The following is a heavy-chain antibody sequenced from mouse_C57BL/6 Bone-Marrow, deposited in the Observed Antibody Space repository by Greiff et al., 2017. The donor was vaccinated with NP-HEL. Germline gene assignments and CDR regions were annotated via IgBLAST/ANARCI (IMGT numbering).Heavy chain of an antibody. D-gene: IGHD4-1*01. CDR1: GYTLTDYE. CDR2: IDPETGGT. CDR3: TGGTGPDY. J-gene: IGHJ2*01. Sequence: VQLQQSGAELVRPGASVTLSCKASGYTLTDYEMHWVKQTPVHGLEWIGAIDPETGGTAYNQKFKGKAILTADKSSSTAYMELRSLTSEDSAVYYCTGGTGPDYWGQGTTLTVSS. V-gene: IGHV1-15*01.